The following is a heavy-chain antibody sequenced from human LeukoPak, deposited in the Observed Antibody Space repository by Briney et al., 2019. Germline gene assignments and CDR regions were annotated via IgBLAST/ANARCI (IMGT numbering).Heavy chain of an antibody. Sequence: GASVKVSCKASGYTFTGYYMHWVRQAPGQGLEWMGIINPSGGSTSYAQKFQGRVTMTRDTSTSTVYMELSSLRSEDTAVYYCARFAAVAGLGRGYYFDYWGQGTLVTVSS. V-gene: IGHV1-46*01. J-gene: IGHJ4*02. D-gene: IGHD6-19*01. CDR1: GYTFTGYY. CDR3: ARFAAVAGLGRGYYFDY. CDR2: INPSGGST.